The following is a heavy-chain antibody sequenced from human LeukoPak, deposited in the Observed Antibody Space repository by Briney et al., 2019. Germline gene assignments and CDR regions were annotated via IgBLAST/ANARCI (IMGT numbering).Heavy chain of an antibody. Sequence: GGSLRLSCAASGFTFSSYAMSWVRQAPGKRLEWVSGISGSGDNTYYADSVKGRFTISRDNSKNTLYVQVNSLGTEDTAAYYCAKGSYYDSSGSFYFDYWGQGTLVTVSS. CDR2: ISGSGDNT. CDR3: AKGSYYDSSGSFYFDY. J-gene: IGHJ4*02. V-gene: IGHV3-23*01. D-gene: IGHD3-22*01. CDR1: GFTFSSYA.